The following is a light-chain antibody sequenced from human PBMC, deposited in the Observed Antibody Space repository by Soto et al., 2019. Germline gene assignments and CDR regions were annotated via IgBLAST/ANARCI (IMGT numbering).Light chain of an antibody. CDR2: DAS. J-gene: IGKJ4*01. CDR3: QQRYNWLT. V-gene: IGKV3-11*01. CDR1: QSISSY. Sequence: EIVLTQSPATLSLSPGERATLSCRASQSISSYLAWYQQKPGQTPRLLIYDASNRATDIPARFSGSGSGTDFTLTISSLGPEYFAVYDCQQRYNWLTFGGGTKVEIK.